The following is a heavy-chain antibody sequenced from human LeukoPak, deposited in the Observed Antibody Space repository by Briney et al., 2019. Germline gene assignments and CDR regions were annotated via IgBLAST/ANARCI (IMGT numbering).Heavy chain of an antibody. V-gene: IGHV4-59*01. J-gene: IGHJ6*02. Sequence: ASETLSLTCTVSGGSISSYYWSWIRQPPGKGLEWIGYIYYSGSTNYNPSLKSRVTISVDTSKNQFSLKLSSVTAADTAVYYCARSVRSATVTTINYNYYGMDVWGQGTTVTVSS. D-gene: IGHD4-17*01. CDR1: GGSISSYY. CDR3: ARSVRSATVTTINYNYYGMDV. CDR2: IYYSGST.